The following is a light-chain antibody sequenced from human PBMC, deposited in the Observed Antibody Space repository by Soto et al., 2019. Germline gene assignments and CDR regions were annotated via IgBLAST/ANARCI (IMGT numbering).Light chain of an antibody. Sequence: EIVLTQSPATLSLSPGERATLSCRPSQSVSSYLAWYQQKPGQAPRLLNYDPSNRATDIPARFSGSGSGTDFTLTISNQEPEDFAVYYCKERSNWPLTFGGGTKVEIK. V-gene: IGKV3-11*01. CDR2: DPS. J-gene: IGKJ4*01. CDR3: KERSNWPLT. CDR1: QSVSSY.